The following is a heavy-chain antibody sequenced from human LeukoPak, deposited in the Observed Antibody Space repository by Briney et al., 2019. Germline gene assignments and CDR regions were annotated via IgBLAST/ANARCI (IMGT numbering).Heavy chain of an antibody. CDR1: GGSFSGYY. CDR2: INHSGTT. Sequence: SETLSLTCAVYGGSFSGYYWTWIRQPPGKGLEWIGEINHSGTTTYNPSLKSRVTISVDTSKNQFSLKLSSVTAADTAVYYCARGTSGYSYGYFDYWGQGALVTVSS. CDR3: ARGTSGYSYGYFDY. D-gene: IGHD5-18*01. J-gene: IGHJ4*02. V-gene: IGHV4-34*01.